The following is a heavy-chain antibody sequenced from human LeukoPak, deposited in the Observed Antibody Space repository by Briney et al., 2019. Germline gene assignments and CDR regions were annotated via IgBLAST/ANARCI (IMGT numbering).Heavy chain of an antibody. Sequence: GASVKVSCKASGGTFSHYAISWVRQAPGQGLEWMGGIIHIVGTANYAQKFQGRVTITADKSTSTAYMELSSLRSEDTAVYYCARVTDYGGNSGWFDPGGQGTLVTVSS. D-gene: IGHD4-23*01. J-gene: IGHJ5*02. CDR2: IIHIVGTA. CDR3: ARVTDYGGNSGWFDP. V-gene: IGHV1-69*06. CDR1: GGTFSHYA.